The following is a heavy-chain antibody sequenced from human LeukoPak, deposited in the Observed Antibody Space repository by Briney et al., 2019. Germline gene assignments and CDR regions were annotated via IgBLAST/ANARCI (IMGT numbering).Heavy chain of an antibody. V-gene: IGHV3-74*01. D-gene: IGHD1-26*01. J-gene: IGHJ6*03. Sequence: PGGSLRLSCAASGFTFSSYWMHWVRHAPGKGLVWVSRINTDGSSTSYADSVKGRFTISRDNAKNTLYLQMNSLRAEDTAVYYCHTRGSYLYYYYYYYMDVWGKGTTVTVSS. CDR1: GFTFSSYW. CDR2: INTDGSST. CDR3: HTRGSYLYYYYYYYMDV.